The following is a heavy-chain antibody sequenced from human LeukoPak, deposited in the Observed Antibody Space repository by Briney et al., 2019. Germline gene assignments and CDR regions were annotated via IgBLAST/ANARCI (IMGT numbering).Heavy chain of an antibody. CDR3: ARGGIQVSGIDEFDY. CDR2: IGIRGDT. J-gene: IGHJ4*02. V-gene: IGHV3-13*01. D-gene: IGHD6-19*01. Sequence: HPGGSLRLSCAASGFTFIDYDMHWVRQVIGKGLEWVSAIGIRGDTHYSGSVKGRFTISRENAESSLYLQMNSLRAEDTAIYYCARGGIQVSGIDEFDYWGQGTLVTVS. CDR1: GFTFIDYD.